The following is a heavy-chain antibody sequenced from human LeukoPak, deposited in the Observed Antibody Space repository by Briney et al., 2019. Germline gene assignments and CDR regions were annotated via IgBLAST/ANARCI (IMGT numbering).Heavy chain of an antibody. V-gene: IGHV1-2*06. CDR3: ARVGYYESSGYHEY. D-gene: IGHD3-22*01. CDR1: GYTLTDYY. J-gene: IGHJ4*02. Sequence: ASVKVSCKASGYTLTDYYMHWVRQAPGQGLEWMGRINPNSGGTNYAQKFQGRVTMARDTSISTVYMELSRLRSDDTAVYYCARVGYYESSGYHEYWGQGTLVTVSS. CDR2: INPNSGGT.